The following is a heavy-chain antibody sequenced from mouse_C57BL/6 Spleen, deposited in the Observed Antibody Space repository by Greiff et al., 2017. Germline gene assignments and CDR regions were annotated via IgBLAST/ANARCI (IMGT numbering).Heavy chain of an antibody. CDR3: AREVYYGSSYGAMDY. CDR1: GFTFSSYA. D-gene: IGHD1-1*01. J-gene: IGHJ4*01. Sequence: EVQVVESGGGLVKPGGSLKLSCAASGFTFSSYAMSWVRQTPEKRLEWVATISDGGSYTYYPDNVKGRFTISRDNAKNNLYLQMSHLKSEDTAMYYCAREVYYGSSYGAMDYWGQGTSVTVSS. CDR2: ISDGGSYT. V-gene: IGHV5-4*01.